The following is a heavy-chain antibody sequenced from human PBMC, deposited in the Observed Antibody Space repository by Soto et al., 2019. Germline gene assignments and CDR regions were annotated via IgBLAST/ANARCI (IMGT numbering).Heavy chain of an antibody. CDR3: ARDRSNSHI. CDR2: ISAYNGQT. CDR1: GYTFTNYG. V-gene: IGHV1-18*01. J-gene: IGHJ3*01. D-gene: IGHD4-4*01. Sequence: QAQLVQSGAEVKKPGASVKVSCKASGYTFTNYGISWVRQAPGQGLEWMGWISAYNGQTAYAQKLQGRVTMTTVTATSTAYMEQRSLISEDTAVYYCARDRSNSHIWGQGTFVTVS.